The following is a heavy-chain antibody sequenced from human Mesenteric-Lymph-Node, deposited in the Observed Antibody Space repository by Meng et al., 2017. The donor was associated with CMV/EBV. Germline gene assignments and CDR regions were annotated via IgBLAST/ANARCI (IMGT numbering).Heavy chain of an antibody. CDR1: GGSFRAYY. D-gene: IGHD1-14*01. V-gene: IGHV4-34*01. Sequence: QVKLQQWSAGLLKPWEDLSLTCAVYGGSFRAYYWSWIRQHTGKGLEWIGEINHSGNTNYNPSLKSRITISVDTSTNPFSLKLTSVTAADTAVYFCASLAPLNNTKHKIPSGYWGQGTLVTVSS. CDR2: INHSGNT. J-gene: IGHJ4*02. CDR3: ASLAPLNNTKHKIPSGY.